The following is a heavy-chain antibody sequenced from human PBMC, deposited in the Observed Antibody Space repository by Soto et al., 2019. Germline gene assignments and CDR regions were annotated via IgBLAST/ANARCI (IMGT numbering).Heavy chain of an antibody. Sequence: ASVKVSCKASGYTFTSYAMHWVRQAPGQRLEWMGWTNAGNGNTKYSQKFQGRVTITRDTSASTAYMELSSLRSEDTAVYYCAREGGNFWSGYYLVYYYYYMDVWGKGTTVTVSS. D-gene: IGHD3-3*01. V-gene: IGHV1-3*01. CDR1: GYTFTSYA. J-gene: IGHJ6*03. CDR2: TNAGNGNT. CDR3: AREGGNFWSGYYLVYYYYYMDV.